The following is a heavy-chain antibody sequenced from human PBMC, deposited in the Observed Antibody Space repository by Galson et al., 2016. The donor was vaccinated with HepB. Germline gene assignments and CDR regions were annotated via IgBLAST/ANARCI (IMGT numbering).Heavy chain of an antibody. V-gene: IGHV3-11*01. CDR3: ANDQKPRGFDY. CDR1: GMTFSDSY. J-gene: IGHJ4*02. CDR2: ISSASATI. Sequence: SLRLSCAASGMTFSDSYMSWTRQPPGRGLEWVAYISSASATISYADSVRGRFTISRDNRRTLLFLEMNSLRAEDTVLYYCANDQKPRGFDYWGQGTLVTVSS. D-gene: IGHD3-10*01.